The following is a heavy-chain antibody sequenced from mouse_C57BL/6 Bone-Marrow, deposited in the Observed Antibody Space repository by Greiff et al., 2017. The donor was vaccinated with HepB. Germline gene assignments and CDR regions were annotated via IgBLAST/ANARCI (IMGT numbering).Heavy chain of an antibody. Sequence: QVQLQQPGAEFVKPGASVKLSCTASGYTFTSYWMQWVKQRPGQGLEWIGEIDPSDSYINYHQKFKGKATLTVDTSSSTAYMQLSSLTSEDSAVYYCARLAALLSWFAYWGQGTLVTVSA. D-gene: IGHD1-1*01. CDR1: GYTFTSYW. CDR3: ARLAALLSWFAY. J-gene: IGHJ3*01. V-gene: IGHV1-50*01. CDR2: IDPSDSYI.